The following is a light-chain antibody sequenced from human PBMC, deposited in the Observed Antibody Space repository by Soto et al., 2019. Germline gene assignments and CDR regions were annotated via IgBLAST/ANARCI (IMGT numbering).Light chain of an antibody. CDR3: QQYNDNWT. CDR2: KAS. Sequence: DIQMPQSPSTLSASVGDIVTITCRASQSISSWLAWYQQKPGKAPNLLIYKASTVQSGVPSRFSGSGSGNEFTLAISSLQPDDSATYYCQQYNDNWTFGQGTKVE. CDR1: QSISSW. V-gene: IGKV1-5*03. J-gene: IGKJ1*01.